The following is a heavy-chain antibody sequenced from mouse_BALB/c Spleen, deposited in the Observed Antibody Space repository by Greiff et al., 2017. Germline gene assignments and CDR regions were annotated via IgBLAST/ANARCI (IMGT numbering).Heavy chain of an antibody. CDR3: ARDYGPYWYFDV. Sequence: VQLQQSGAELVKPGASVKLSCTASGFNIKDTYMHWVKQRPEQGLEWIGRIDPANGNTKYDPKFQGKATITADTSSNTAYLQLSSLTSEDTAVYYCARDYGPYWYFDVWGAGTTVTVSS. V-gene: IGHV14-3*02. J-gene: IGHJ1*01. CDR1: GFNIKDTY. D-gene: IGHD1-1*01. CDR2: IDPANGNT.